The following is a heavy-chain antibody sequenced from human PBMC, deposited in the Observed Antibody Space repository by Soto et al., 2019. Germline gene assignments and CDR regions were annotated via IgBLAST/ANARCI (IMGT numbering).Heavy chain of an antibody. V-gene: IGHV3-23*01. CDR1: GFTFSSYA. CDR3: AKGELTGSEEGWDY. CDR2: ISGSGDGT. J-gene: IGHJ4*02. Sequence: EVQLLESGGGLVQPGGSLRLSCAASGFTFSSYAMSWVRQAPGKGLECVSSISGSGDGTYYADSMKGRFTISRDNSKNTLYLQMNSLSAEDTAVYYCAKGELTGSEEGWDYWGQGTLVTVSS. D-gene: IGHD3-9*01.